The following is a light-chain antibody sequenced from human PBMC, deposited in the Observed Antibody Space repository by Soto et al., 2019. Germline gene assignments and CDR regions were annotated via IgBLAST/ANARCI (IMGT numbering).Light chain of an antibody. Sequence: QSALTQPASVSGSPGQSITISCTGTSSDVGGYNYVSWYQQHPGKAPKLMIYDVSNRPSGVSNRFSGSKSGNTASLTISGRQAEDEGDYHCSSYTSSSTLVFGGGTKVTVL. CDR2: DVS. CDR1: SSDVGGYNY. J-gene: IGLJ2*01. V-gene: IGLV2-14*01. CDR3: SSYTSSSTLV.